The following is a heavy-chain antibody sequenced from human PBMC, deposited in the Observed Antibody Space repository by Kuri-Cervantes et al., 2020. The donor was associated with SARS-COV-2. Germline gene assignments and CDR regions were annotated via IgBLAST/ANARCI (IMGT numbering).Heavy chain of an antibody. V-gene: IGHV3-7*03. J-gene: IGHJ4*02. CDR1: GFIFRSYW. Sequence: GESLKISCAASGFIFRSYWMSWVRQVPGKGLEWVANIKQRGNEKYYVDSVKGRFTISRDNAQNSLYLEMNSLRGEDTAVYYCARAPRYVYGEIDFWGQGTLVTVSS. CDR3: ARAPRYVYGEIDF. CDR2: IKQRGNEK. D-gene: IGHD5-18*01.